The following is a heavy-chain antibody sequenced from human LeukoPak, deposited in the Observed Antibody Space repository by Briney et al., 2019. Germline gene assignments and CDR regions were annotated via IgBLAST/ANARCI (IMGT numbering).Heavy chain of an antibody. Sequence: PSETLSLTCTGSGGSISSYYWSWIRQPPGKGLEWIGYIYYSGSTNYNPSLKSRVTISVDTSKNQFSLKLSSVTAADTAVYYCARHGATMIVVEQNWFDPWGQGTLVTVSS. CDR1: GGSISSYY. D-gene: IGHD3-22*01. CDR3: ARHGATMIVVEQNWFDP. J-gene: IGHJ5*02. V-gene: IGHV4-59*08. CDR2: IYYSGST.